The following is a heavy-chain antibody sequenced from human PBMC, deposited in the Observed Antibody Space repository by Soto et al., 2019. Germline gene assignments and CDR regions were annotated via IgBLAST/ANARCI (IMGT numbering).Heavy chain of an antibody. CDR2: ISGDSRDI. CDR1: EFTVSANY. J-gene: IGHJ3*02. CDR3: ATGQEVRMADI. D-gene: IGHD2-15*01. V-gene: IGHV3-11*03. Sequence: QVPLLQSGGGLVKPGGCLRLSCAASEFTVSANYMAWIRQAPEKGLEWISYISGDSRDINYADSVKGRFTISRDNPKNSLYLQMNSLTAEDTAVYFCATGQEVRMADIWGQGTMVTVSS.